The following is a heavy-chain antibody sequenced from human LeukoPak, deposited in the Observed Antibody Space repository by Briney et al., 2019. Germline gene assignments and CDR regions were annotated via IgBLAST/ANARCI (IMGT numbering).Heavy chain of an antibody. D-gene: IGHD3-3*02. CDR1: GYPFWQYS. CDR2: VSPSHTTR. V-gene: IGHV1-18*01. CDR3: ARDYILPLETDNGDGFAI. Sequence: ASVKVSCKASGYPFWQYSISWVRQAPGKGFEWIGWVSPSHTTRVYAQEFQGRVTMTADTNANTVSMELRSLRFDDTAVYFCARDYILPLETDNGDGFAIWGQGTVVTVS. J-gene: IGHJ3*02.